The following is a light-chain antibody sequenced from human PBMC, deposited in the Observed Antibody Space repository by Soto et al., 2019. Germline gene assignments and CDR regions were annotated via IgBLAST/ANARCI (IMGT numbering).Light chain of an antibody. V-gene: IGKV3-20*01. Sequence: EIVLTQSPAALSVSPGDRATLSCKSSQRLSSSNTGWYQQKPGQAPRLIIYGASKRTTGVPDRCSGSGSGTEFTLTISRLDPEDFAVYYCQQYGSSPSFGQGTKVDIK. J-gene: IGKJ1*01. CDR2: GAS. CDR1: QRLSSSN. CDR3: QQYGSSPS.